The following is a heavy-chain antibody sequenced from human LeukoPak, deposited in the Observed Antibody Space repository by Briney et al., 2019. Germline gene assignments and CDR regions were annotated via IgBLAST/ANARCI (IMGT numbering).Heavy chain of an antibody. V-gene: IGHV1-3*01. CDR1: GYTFTSYA. Sequence: GASVKVSCNASGYTFTSYAMHWVRQAPGQRLEWMGWINAGNGNTKYSQKFQGRVTITRDTSASTAYMELSSLRSEDTAVYYCARDFSREWFGELNWFDPWGQGTLVTVSS. CDR2: INAGNGNT. J-gene: IGHJ5*02. CDR3: ARDFSREWFGELNWFDP. D-gene: IGHD3-10*01.